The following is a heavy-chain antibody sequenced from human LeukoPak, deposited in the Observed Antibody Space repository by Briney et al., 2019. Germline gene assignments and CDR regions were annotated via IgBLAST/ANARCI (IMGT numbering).Heavy chain of an antibody. Sequence: PSQTLSLTCIVSGGSTSSGDYYWSWIRQSPEKGLEWIGYIFYSGSTHYNPSLQSRATISIDTSKNQFSLKLRSVTAADTAVYYCAGLGATGPTLGYWGQGTLVTVSS. CDR3: AGLGATGPTLGY. CDR2: IFYSGST. J-gene: IGHJ4*02. D-gene: IGHD1-26*01. V-gene: IGHV4-30-4*08. CDR1: GGSTSSGDYY.